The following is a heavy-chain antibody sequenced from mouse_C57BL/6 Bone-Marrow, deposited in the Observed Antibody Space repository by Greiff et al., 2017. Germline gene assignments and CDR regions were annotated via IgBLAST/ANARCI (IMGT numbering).Heavy chain of an antibody. J-gene: IGHJ2*01. CDR1: GYAFSSSW. Sequence: VQLQQSGPELVKPGASVKISCKASGYAFSSSWMNWVKQRPGKGLEWIGRIYPGDGDTNYNGKFKGKATLTADKSSSTAYMQLSSLTSEDSAVYFCARRGSSGYLYYFDYWGQGTTLTVSS. V-gene: IGHV1-82*01. CDR3: ARRGSSGYLYYFDY. D-gene: IGHD3-2*02. CDR2: IYPGDGDT.